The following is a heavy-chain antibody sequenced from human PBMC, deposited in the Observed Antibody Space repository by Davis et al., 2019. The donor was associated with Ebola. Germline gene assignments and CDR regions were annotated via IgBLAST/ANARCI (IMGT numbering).Heavy chain of an antibody. CDR1: GGSISSSSYY. J-gene: IGHJ3*02. CDR2: IYYSGST. D-gene: IGHD1-26*01. V-gene: IGHV4-39*01. CDR3: ARPWYSGTYYDAYDI. Sequence: MPSETLSLTCTVSGGSISSSSYYWGWIRQPPGKGLEWIGNIYYSGSTYYNPSLKSRITISVDTSKNQFSLQLSSVTAADTAVYYCARPWYSGTYYDAYDIWGQGTMVAVSS.